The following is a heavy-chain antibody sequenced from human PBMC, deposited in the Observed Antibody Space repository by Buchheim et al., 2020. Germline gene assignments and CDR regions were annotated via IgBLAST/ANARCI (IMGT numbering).Heavy chain of an antibody. Sequence: QVQLVQSGAEVKKPGASVKVSCKASGYTFTSYYMHWVRQAPGQGLEWMGIINPSGGSTSYAQKFQGRVTMTRDTSTSTISMELSSLRSEDTAVDYCARGDQVVQGYYYNGMDVWGQGTT. J-gene: IGHJ6*02. CDR2: INPSGGST. CDR1: GYTFTSYY. CDR3: ARGDQVVQGYYYNGMDV. V-gene: IGHV1-46*01. D-gene: IGHD6-13*01.